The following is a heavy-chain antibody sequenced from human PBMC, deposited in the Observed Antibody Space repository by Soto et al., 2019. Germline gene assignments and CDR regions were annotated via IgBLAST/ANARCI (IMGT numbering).Heavy chain of an antibody. CDR3: TTDRGYLTFDY. Sequence: GGSLGLSCTASGFTFSTYWMVWVRQAPGKGLEWVANIKEDGTAKYYLDSVKGRFTVSRDNVKNSLYLQMNSLRAEDTAMYYCTTDRGYLTFDYWGPGTLVTVSS. V-gene: IGHV3-7*01. CDR1: GFTFSTYW. D-gene: IGHD3-22*01. CDR2: IKEDGTAK. J-gene: IGHJ4*02.